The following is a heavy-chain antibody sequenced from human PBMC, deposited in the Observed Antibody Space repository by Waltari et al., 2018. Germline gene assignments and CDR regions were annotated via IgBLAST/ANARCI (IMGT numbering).Heavy chain of an antibody. J-gene: IGHJ4*02. CDR3: ARQSKGQKGGTFDY. Sequence: QVQLQESGPGLVKPSETLSLTCTVSGGSISSYYWSWIRQPPGKGLEWIGYIYYSGSTNYNPSLKSRVTISVDTSKNQFSLKLSSVTAADTAVYYCARQSKGQKGGTFDYWGQGTLVTVSS. CDR1: GGSISSYY. V-gene: IGHV4-59*01. D-gene: IGHD1-26*01. CDR2: IYYSGST.